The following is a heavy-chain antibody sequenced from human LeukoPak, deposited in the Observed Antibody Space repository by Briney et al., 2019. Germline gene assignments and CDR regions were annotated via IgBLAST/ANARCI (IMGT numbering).Heavy chain of an antibody. V-gene: IGHV4-59*01. D-gene: IGHD6-13*01. CDR3: ARGQGSSWTGWFDP. Sequence: PSETLSLTCTVSGGSISSYYWTWIRQPPGKGLELIGYIYYSGNTNYNPSLKSRITISVDTSKNQFSLKLSSVTAADTAVYYCARGQGSSWTGWFDPWGQGTLVTVSS. CDR1: GGSISSYY. CDR2: IYYSGNT. J-gene: IGHJ5*02.